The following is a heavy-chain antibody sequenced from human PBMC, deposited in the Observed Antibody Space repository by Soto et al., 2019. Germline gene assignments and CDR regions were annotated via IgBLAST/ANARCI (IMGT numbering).Heavy chain of an antibody. V-gene: IGHV4-31*03. CDR2: IYYSGGT. CDR3: ARQRTSVVTQAYFDV. Sequence: PSETLSLTCTVSGGSISSGGYYWSWIRQHPGKGLEGIGYIYYSGGTYYNPSLKSRGTISVDTSKNQLSLTLRAVTAADTALEYCARQRTSVVTQAYFDVWGPGSLVTVSS. J-gene: IGHJ4*02. D-gene: IGHD2-21*02. CDR1: GGSISSGGYY.